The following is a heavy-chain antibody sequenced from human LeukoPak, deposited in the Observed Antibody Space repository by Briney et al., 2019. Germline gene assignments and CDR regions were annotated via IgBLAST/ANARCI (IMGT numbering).Heavy chain of an antibody. Sequence: SETLSLTCTVSGGFISSYYWSWIRQPPGKGLEWIGYIYYSGSTNYNPSLKSRVTISVDTSKNQFSLKLSSVTAADTAVYYCARTGGSGSYYNLAGSWNWFDPWGQGTLVTVSS. J-gene: IGHJ5*02. CDR2: IYYSGST. D-gene: IGHD3-10*01. CDR3: ARTGGSGSYYNLAGSWNWFDP. V-gene: IGHV4-59*08. CDR1: GGFISSYY.